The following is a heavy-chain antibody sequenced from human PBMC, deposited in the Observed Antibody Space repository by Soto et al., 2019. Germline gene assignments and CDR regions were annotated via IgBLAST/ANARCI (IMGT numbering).Heavy chain of an antibody. V-gene: IGHV1-8*01. CDR2: MNPNSGNT. D-gene: IGHD3-9*01. CDR3: ARVGFDWLYYFDY. J-gene: IGHJ4*02. CDR1: GYTFTSYD. Sequence: QVQLVQSGAEVQKPGASVKVSCKASGYTFTSYDINWVRQATGQGLEWMGWMNPNSGNTGYAQKFQGRVTRTRNTSISTAYMELSSPRSEDTAVYYCARVGFDWLYYFDYWGQGTLVTVSS.